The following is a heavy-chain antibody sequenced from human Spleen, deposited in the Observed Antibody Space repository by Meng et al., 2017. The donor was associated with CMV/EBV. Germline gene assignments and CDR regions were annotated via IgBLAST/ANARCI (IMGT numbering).Heavy chain of an antibody. CDR1: GFTFSSYG. V-gene: IGHV3-30*02. CDR3: AKVGRDYGDWVYHYYGMDV. CDR2: IRYDGNNK. D-gene: IGHD4-17*01. Sequence: GGALRLSCAASGFTFSSYGMHWVRQAPGKGLEWVAFIRYDGNNKYYADSVKGRFTISRDNSKNTLYLQMNSLRAEDTAVYYCAKVGRDYGDWVYHYYGMDVWGQGTTVTVSS. J-gene: IGHJ6*02.